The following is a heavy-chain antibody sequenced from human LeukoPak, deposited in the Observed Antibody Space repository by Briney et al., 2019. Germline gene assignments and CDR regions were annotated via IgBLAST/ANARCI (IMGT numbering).Heavy chain of an antibody. CDR2: ISYDGSNK. CDR1: GFTFSSYG. J-gene: IGHJ4*02. V-gene: IGHV3-30*03. CDR3: ARVGDYENSGSQPFDY. D-gene: IGHD3-22*01. Sequence: GRSLRLSCAASGFTFSSYGMHWVRQAPGKGLEWVAVISYDGSNKYYADSVKGRFTISRDNAKNTLYLQMNNLRVEDAAVYYCARVGDYENSGSQPFDYWGQGTLVTVSS.